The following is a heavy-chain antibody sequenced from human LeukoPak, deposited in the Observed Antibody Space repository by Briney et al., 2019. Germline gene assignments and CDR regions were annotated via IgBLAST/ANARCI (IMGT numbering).Heavy chain of an antibody. V-gene: IGHV4-4*07. Sequence: SETLSLTCTVSGGSISSYYWSWIRQPAGKGLEWIGRIYTSGSTTYNPSLKSRITMSLDTSKRQFSLNLRSVTAADTAVYYCASDYGSGSYRFDYWGQGTLVSVSS. CDR3: ASDYGSGSYRFDY. CDR1: GGSISSYY. J-gene: IGHJ4*02. CDR2: IYTSGST. D-gene: IGHD3-10*01.